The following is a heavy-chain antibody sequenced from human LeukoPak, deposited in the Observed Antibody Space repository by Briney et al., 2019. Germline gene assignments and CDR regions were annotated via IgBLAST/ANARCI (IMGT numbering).Heavy chain of an antibody. J-gene: IGHJ5*02. CDR3: ARRTYYDILWFDP. Sequence: SETLSLTCTVSGGSISSSSYYWGWIRQPPGKGLEWIGSIYYSGSTYYNPSLKSRVTISVDTSKNQFSLKLSSVTAADTAVHYCARRTYYDILWFDPWGQGTLVTVSS. D-gene: IGHD3-9*01. CDR1: GGSISSSSYY. V-gene: IGHV4-39*01. CDR2: IYYSGST.